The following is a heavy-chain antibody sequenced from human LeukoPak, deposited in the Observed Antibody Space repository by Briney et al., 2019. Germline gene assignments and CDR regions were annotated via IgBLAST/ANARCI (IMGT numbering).Heavy chain of an antibody. J-gene: IGHJ1*01. CDR1: GFTFSNHG. V-gene: IGHV3-30*18. D-gene: IGHD6-25*01. CDR2: ISHDGTTA. CDR3: AKEPTSYSSGWYFHH. Sequence: PGGSLRLSCAASGFTFSNHGMHWVRQAPGKGLEWVAVISHDGTTAFYADSVKGRFTISRDNSKNTLGLQMFSLRVEDTAAYFCAKEPTSYSSGWYFHHWGQGTLVTVSS.